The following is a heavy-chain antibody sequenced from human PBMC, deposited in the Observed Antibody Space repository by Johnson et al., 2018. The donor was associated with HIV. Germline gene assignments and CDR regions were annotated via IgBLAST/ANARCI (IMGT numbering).Heavy chain of an antibody. Sequence: VQLVESGGGLIQPGGSLRLSCAASGFTVSSNYMSWVRQAPGKGLEWVSVIYSGGSTYYAESLKGRISISRDNSMNTLYLPMNSLRAEDPAVYYCATFGYTSGWIVTDDAFDVWGHGTLVTVSS. D-gene: IGHD6-19*01. J-gene: IGHJ3*01. CDR3: ATFGYTSGWIVTDDAFDV. CDR2: IYSGGST. CDR1: GFTVSSNY. V-gene: IGHV3-66*03.